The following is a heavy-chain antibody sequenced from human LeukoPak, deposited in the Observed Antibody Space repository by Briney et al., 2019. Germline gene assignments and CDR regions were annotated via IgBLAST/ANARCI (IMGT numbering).Heavy chain of an antibody. D-gene: IGHD3-10*01. CDR2: IYNSVTT. Sequence: SETLSLTCTVSDLSISANSWSWIRQPPGKGLEWIGYIYNSVTTNYNPSLTSRVTISVDTSKNQLSLKLSSATAADTAVYYCARGARSSDYWGQGTLVTVSS. CDR1: DLSISANS. CDR3: ARGARSSDY. V-gene: IGHV4-59*13. J-gene: IGHJ4*02.